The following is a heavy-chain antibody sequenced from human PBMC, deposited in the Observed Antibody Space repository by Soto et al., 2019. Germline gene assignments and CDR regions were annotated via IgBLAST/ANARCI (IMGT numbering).Heavy chain of an antibody. CDR1: GGSISSGGYY. CDR2: IYYSGST. D-gene: IGHD1-20*01. V-gene: IGHV4-31*03. Sequence: TLSLTCTVSGGSISSGGYYWSWIRQHPGKGLEWIGYIYYSGSTYYNPSLKSRVTISVDTSKNQFSLKLSSVTAADTAVYYCARDMRGIYDYWGQGTLVTVSS. CDR3: ARDMRGIYDY. J-gene: IGHJ4*02.